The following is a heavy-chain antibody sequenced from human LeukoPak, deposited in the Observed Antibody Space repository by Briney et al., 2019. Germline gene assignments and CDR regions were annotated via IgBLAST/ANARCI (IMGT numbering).Heavy chain of an antibody. Sequence: SGGSLRLSCAVSGFTFRTYAMHWVRQAPGKGLEWVAFIWPDGSKKYYADSVKGRFAISRENSKNTVYLQTNDLRPEDTALYFCAKISSSAESNFDYWGQGTLLTVSS. CDR1: GFTFRTYA. CDR2: IWPDGSKK. V-gene: IGHV3-30*02. CDR3: AKISSSAESNFDY. D-gene: IGHD6-25*01. J-gene: IGHJ4*02.